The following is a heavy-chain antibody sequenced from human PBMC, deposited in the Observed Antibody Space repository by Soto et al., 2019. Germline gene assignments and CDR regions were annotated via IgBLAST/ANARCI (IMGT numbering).Heavy chain of an antibody. J-gene: IGHJ4*02. CDR1: GGSISSGDYY. Sequence: QVQLQESGPGLVKPSQTLSLTCTVSGGSISSGDYYWSWIRQPPGKGLEWIGYIYYSGFTYYNPSLNRRLHLSVDTSKNQFSLKLSSVIAADTAVYYCARSDNYVPFDHWGQGTLVTVSS. D-gene: IGHD4-4*01. CDR3: ARSDNYVPFDH. CDR2: IYYSGFT. V-gene: IGHV4-30-4*01.